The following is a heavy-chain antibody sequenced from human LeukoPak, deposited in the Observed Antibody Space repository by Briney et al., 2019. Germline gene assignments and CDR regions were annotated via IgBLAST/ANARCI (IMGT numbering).Heavy chain of an antibody. J-gene: IGHJ4*02. CDR2: IYTSGST. CDR3: ARDQHSSSWYYFDY. V-gene: IGHV4-59*10. D-gene: IGHD6-13*01. CDR1: GGSFSGYY. Sequence: PSETLSLTCAVYGGSFSGYYWSWIRQPPGKGLEWIGRIYTSGSTNYNPSLKSRVTMSVDTSKNQFSLKLSSVTAADTAVYYCARDQHSSSWYYFDYWGQGTLVTVSS.